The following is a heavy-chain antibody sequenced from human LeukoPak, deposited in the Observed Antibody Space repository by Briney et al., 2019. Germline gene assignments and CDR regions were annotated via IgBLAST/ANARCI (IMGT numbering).Heavy chain of an antibody. D-gene: IGHD3-16*02. Sequence: GGSLRLSCAASGFTVSSNYMSWVRQAPGKGLEWVSVIYSGGSTYYADSVKGRFTISRDNSKNTLYLRMNSLRAEDTAVYYCARNRGSYRYHYYYYMDVWGKGTTVTVSS. CDR3: ARNRGSYRYHYYYYMDV. CDR1: GFTVSSNY. V-gene: IGHV3-53*01. CDR2: IYSGGST. J-gene: IGHJ6*03.